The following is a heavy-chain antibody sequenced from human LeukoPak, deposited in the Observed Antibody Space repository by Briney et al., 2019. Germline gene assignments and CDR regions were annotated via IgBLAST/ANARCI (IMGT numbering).Heavy chain of an antibody. V-gene: IGHV7-4-1*01. CDR1: GYTFTSHA. J-gene: IGHJ6*03. Sequence: ASVKVSCKASGYTFTSHAMNWVRQAPGQGLEWMGWINTNTGTPMYAQGLTGRYVFSLGTSVSTAYLQIGSLKTEDTAVYYCARGSDYSKYYYYYYMDVWGKGTTVTVSS. CDR2: INTNTGTP. D-gene: IGHD4-11*01. CDR3: ARGSDYSKYYYYYYMDV.